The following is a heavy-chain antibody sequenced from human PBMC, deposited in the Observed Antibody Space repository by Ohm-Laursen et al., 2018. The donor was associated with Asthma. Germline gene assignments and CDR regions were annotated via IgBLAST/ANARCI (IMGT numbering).Heavy chain of an antibody. CDR1: GFTFRSYA. CDR3: ARGRWTFDY. J-gene: IGHJ4*02. CDR2: ISYGGSNK. V-gene: IGHV3-30*04. D-gene: IGHD4-23*01. Sequence: SLRLSCTASGFTFRSYAMHWVRQAPGKGLEWVAVISYGGSNKYYADSVKGRFTISRDNSKNTLYLQMNSLRAEDTAVYYCARGRWTFDYWGQGTLVTVSS.